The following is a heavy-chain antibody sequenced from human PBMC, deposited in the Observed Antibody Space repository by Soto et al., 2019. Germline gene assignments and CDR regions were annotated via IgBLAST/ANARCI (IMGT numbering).Heavy chain of an antibody. Sequence: GGSLRLSCAASGVTFSSYNMNWARQAPGKGLEWVSYISSSGRTIYYADSVKGRFTISRDNAKNSLYLQMNSLRDEDTAVYYCARGHCRGGSCYWYFDLWGRGTLVTVSS. CDR1: GVTFSSYN. CDR3: ARGHCRGGSCYWYFDL. J-gene: IGHJ2*01. CDR2: ISSSGRTI. D-gene: IGHD2-15*01. V-gene: IGHV3-48*02.